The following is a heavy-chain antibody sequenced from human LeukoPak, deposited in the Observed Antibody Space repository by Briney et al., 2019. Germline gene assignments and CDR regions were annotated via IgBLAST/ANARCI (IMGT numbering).Heavy chain of an antibody. V-gene: IGHV1-18*01. CDR3: ARASYCSGGSCYSDY. D-gene: IGHD2-15*01. CDR1: GYTFTSYS. J-gene: IGHJ4*02. Sequence: ASVKVSFKSSGYTFTSYSIIWVRQAPGQGLEWMGWISAYNGNTIYAQKVKGRVPMTTDTSTSTAYMELRSLKSDDTAVYYCARASYCSGGSCYSDYWGQGTLVTVSS. CDR2: ISAYNGNT.